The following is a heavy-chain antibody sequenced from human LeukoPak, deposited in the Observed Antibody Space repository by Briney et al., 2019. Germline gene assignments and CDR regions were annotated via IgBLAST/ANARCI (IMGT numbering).Heavy chain of an antibody. CDR2: ISSSSSYI. D-gene: IGHD3-10*01. Sequence: GGSLRLSCAASGFTFSSYSMNWVRQAPGKGLEWVSSISSSSSYIYYADSVKGRFTISRDNAKNSLYLQMNSLRAEDTAVYYCARDGVSGDYFDYWGQGTLVTVSS. CDR1: GFTFSSYS. CDR3: ARDGVSGDYFDY. J-gene: IGHJ4*02. V-gene: IGHV3-21*01.